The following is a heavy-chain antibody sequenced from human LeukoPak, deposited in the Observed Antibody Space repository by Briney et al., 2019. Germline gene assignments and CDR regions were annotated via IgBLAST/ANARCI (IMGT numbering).Heavy chain of an antibody. D-gene: IGHD6-6*01. J-gene: IGHJ6*03. Sequence: SETLSLTCIVSGVSISSSYYYWGWIRQPPGKVLEWIGSIYYSGSTYYNSSLKSRVTISIDTSKNQFSLKLSSVTAADTAVYYCRIAARRLQYYYMDVWGKGTTVTVSS. CDR1: GVSISSSYYY. CDR3: RIAARRLQYYYMDV. V-gene: IGHV4-39*01. CDR2: IYYSGST.